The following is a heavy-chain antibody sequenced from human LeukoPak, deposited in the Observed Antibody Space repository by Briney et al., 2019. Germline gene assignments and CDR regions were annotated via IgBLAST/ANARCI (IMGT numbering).Heavy chain of an antibody. V-gene: IGHV1-2*02. J-gene: IGHJ4*02. CDR3: ARFYYDYVWGSSFDY. Sequence: ASVKVSCKASGYTFTGYYMHWVRQAPGQGLEWMGWINPNSGGTNYAQKFQGRVTVTRDTSISTAYMELSRLRSDDTAVYYCARFYYDYVWGSSFDYWGQGALVTVSS. CDR2: INPNSGGT. CDR1: GYTFTGYY. D-gene: IGHD3-16*01.